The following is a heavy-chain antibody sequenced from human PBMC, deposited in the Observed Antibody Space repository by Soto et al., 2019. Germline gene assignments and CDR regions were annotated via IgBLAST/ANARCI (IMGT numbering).Heavy chain of an antibody. CDR2: ISWNSGSI. Sequence: PGGSLRLSCAASGFTFDDYSMHWVRQAPGKGLEWVSGISWNSGSIGYADSVMGRFTISRDNAKNSLYLQMNSLRAEDTALYYCAKDKGDYVWGSYQSNYYYYGMDVWGQGTTVTVSS. D-gene: IGHD3-16*02. J-gene: IGHJ6*02. CDR1: GFTFDDYS. V-gene: IGHV3-9*01. CDR3: AKDKGDYVWGSYQSNYYYYGMDV.